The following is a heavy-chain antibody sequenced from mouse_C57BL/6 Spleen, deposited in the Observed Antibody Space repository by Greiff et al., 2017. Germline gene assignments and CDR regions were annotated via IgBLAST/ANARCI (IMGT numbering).Heavy chain of an antibody. CDR3: ARGITPPYAMDY. D-gene: IGHD1-1*01. CDR2: IYPGDGDT. J-gene: IGHJ4*01. CDR1: GYAFSSYW. V-gene: IGHV1-80*01. Sequence: QVQLQQSGAELVKPGASVKISCKASGYAFSSYWMNWVKQRPGKGLEWIGQIYPGDGDTNYNGKFKGKATLTADKSSSTAYMQLSCLTSEDSAVYFCARGITPPYAMDYWGQGTSVTVSS.